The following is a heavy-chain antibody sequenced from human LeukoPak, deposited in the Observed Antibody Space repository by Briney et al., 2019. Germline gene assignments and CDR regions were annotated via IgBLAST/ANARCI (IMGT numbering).Heavy chain of an antibody. CDR3: ARGHWQWLVRGYFDY. V-gene: IGHV4-34*01. CDR1: GGSFSGYY. J-gene: IGHJ4*02. CDR2: INHSGST. Sequence: SETLSLTCAVYGGSFSGYYWSWIRQPPGKGLEWIGEINHSGSTNYNPSLKSRVTISVDTSKNQFSLKLSSVTAADTAVYYCARGHWQWLVRGYFDYWGQGTLVTVSS. D-gene: IGHD6-19*01.